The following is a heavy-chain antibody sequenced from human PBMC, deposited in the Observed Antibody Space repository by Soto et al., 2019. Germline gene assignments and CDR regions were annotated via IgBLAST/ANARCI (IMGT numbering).Heavy chain of an antibody. J-gene: IGHJ4*02. D-gene: IGHD5-12*01. V-gene: IGHV3-23*01. CDR3: ARGYGGHDY. CDR1: GFVFGRYD. Sequence: GGSLRLSCAASGFVFGRYDMSWVRQAPGKGLEWVSGISGGGGGTFYADFVKGRFIISRDNPKNTLYVQMNSLRVEDTAGYFCARGYGGHDYWGQGTPVTVSS. CDR2: ISGGGGGT.